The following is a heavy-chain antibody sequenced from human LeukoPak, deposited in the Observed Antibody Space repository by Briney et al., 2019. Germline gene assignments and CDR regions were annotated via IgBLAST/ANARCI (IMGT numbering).Heavy chain of an antibody. V-gene: IGHV4-59*01. CDR2: IYYSGST. J-gene: IGHJ5*02. CDR3: ARELLWFGEFEFGNWFDP. D-gene: IGHD3-10*01. CDR1: GGSISSYY. Sequence: PSETLSLTCTVSGGSISSYYWSWIRQPPGKGLEWIGYIYYSGSTNYNPSLKSRVTISVDTSKNQFSLKLSSVTAADTAVYYCARELLWFGEFEFGNWFDPWGQGTLVTVSS.